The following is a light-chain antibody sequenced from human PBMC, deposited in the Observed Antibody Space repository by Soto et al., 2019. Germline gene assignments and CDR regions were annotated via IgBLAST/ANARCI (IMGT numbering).Light chain of an antibody. J-gene: IGLJ1*01. V-gene: IGLV2-14*03. CDR2: DVT. CDR3: NSYTSSSTYV. Sequence: QSALTQPASVSGSRGQSITISCTGTSSDVGGFNYVSWYQQHPGKAPKLMIYDVTNRPSGVSYRFSGSKSGNTASLTISGLQAEDEADYYCNSYTSSSTYVFGTGTQLTVL. CDR1: SSDVGGFNY.